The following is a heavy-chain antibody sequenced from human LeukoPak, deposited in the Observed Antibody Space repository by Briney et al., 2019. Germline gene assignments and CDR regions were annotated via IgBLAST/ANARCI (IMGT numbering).Heavy chain of an antibody. CDR2: ISGYNGNT. CDR1: GYTFGNHG. J-gene: IGHJ5*01. Sequence: GASVKVSCKASGYTFGNHGISWVRQAPGQGLEWMGWISGYNGNTDYAQNFQGRVTMTTGTSTSTAYMELRSLRSDDTAIYYCARDQSVVAYSSTWFDYWGQGTLVTVSS. CDR3: ARDQSVVAYSSTWFDY. D-gene: IGHD6-13*01. V-gene: IGHV1-18*01.